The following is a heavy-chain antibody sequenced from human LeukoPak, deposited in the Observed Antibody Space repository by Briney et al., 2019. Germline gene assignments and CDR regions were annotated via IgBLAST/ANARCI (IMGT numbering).Heavy chain of an antibody. D-gene: IGHD1-14*01. J-gene: IGHJ4*02. Sequence: SETLSLTCTVSGGSISSYYWSWIRQPPGKGLEWIGYIYYSGSTNYNPSLKSRVTISVDTSKNQFSLKLSSVTAADTAVYYCARVTTGYYFDYWGQGTLATVSS. V-gene: IGHV4-59*01. CDR3: ARVTTGYYFDY. CDR1: GGSISSYY. CDR2: IYYSGST.